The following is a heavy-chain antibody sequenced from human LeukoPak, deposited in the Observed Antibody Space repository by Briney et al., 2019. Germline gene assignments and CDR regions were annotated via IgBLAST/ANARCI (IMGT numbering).Heavy chain of an antibody. Sequence: SETLSLTCTVSGGSISSYYWSWIRQPPGEGLEWIGYIYYSGSTNYNPSLKSRVTISVDTSKNQFSLKLSSVTAADTAVYYCARDVGGKDNYWGQGTLVTVSS. D-gene: IGHD4-23*01. CDR1: GGSISSYY. V-gene: IGHV4-59*01. CDR3: ARDVGGKDNY. CDR2: IYYSGST. J-gene: IGHJ4*02.